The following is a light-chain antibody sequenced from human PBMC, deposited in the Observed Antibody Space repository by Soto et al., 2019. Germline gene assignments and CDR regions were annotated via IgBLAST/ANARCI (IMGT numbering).Light chain of an antibody. CDR2: KAS. CDR3: QQYNTNSLT. J-gene: IGKJ2*01. CDR1: QNINNW. Sequence: DIQMTQSPSTLSASVGDRVTITCRASQNINNWLAWYQQKPGKAPKFLIHKASSLESGVPSRFSGSGYGTDLTLTISSLQPDDFATYYCQQYNTNSLTFGQGTKLEI. V-gene: IGKV1-5*03.